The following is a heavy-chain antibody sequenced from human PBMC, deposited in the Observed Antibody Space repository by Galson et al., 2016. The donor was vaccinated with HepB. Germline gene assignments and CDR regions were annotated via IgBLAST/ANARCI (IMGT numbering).Heavy chain of an antibody. CDR1: GYRFFTYG. CDR2: ISANSGNT. CDR3: ARDMQKGAVTVRVGGDF. J-gene: IGHJ4*02. V-gene: IGHV1-18*04. D-gene: IGHD2-21*02. Sequence: SVKVSCKASGYRFFTYGISWVRQAPGQGLEWLGWISANSGNTIYAQKFQDRVTMSRDTSASTVYMDLRSLRSDDTAVYYCARDMQKGAVTVRVGGDFWGQGTLVTVSS.